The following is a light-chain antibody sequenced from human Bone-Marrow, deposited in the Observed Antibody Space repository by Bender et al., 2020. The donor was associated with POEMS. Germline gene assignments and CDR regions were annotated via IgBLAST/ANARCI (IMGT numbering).Light chain of an antibody. J-gene: IGLJ2*01. CDR1: SRDVGYNW. CDR3: SSFSSGSTLVV. Sequence: QSGLTQPASVSGSPGPSITISCTGTSRDVGYNWVAWYQQHPGKAPKLMIFDVNNRPSGVSYRFSGSKSGDSASLTISGLRAEDEADYYCSSFSSGSTLVVFGGGTKLTVL. CDR2: DVN. V-gene: IGLV2-14*03.